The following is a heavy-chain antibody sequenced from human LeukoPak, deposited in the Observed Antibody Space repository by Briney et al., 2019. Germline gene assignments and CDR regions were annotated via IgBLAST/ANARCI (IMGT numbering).Heavy chain of an antibody. D-gene: IGHD6-6*01. J-gene: IGHJ5*02. V-gene: IGHV4-34*01. CDR2: INHSGST. Sequence: PSETPSLTCVVYGGSFSGYYWSWIRQPPGKGLEWIGEINHSGSTNCNPSLKSRVTISVDTSKNQFSLKLSSVTAADTAVYYCARGRGIAARRGVRYNWFDPWGQGTLVTVSS. CDR1: GGSFSGYY. CDR3: ARGRGIAARRGVRYNWFDP.